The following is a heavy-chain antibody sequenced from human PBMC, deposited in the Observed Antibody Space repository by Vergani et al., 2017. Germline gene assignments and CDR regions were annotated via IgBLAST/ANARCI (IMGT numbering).Heavy chain of an antibody. Sequence: EVQLVESGGGLVQPGGSLRLSCAASGFTVSSNYMSWVRQAPGKGLEWVSVIYSGGSTYYADSVKGRFTISRDNSKNTLYLQMNSLRAEDTAVYYCAKGIIAVAGTEYFQHWGQGTLVTVSS. CDR3: AKGIIAVAGTEYFQH. V-gene: IGHV3-66*01. D-gene: IGHD6-19*01. CDR2: IYSGGST. J-gene: IGHJ1*01. CDR1: GFTVSSNY.